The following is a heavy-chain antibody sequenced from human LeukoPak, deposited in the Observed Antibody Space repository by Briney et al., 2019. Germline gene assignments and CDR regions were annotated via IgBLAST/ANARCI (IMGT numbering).Heavy chain of an antibody. Sequence: PSETLSLTCTVSGGSISSSSYYWGWIGQPPGKGLEWIGSIYYSGSTYYNPSLKSRVTISVDTSKNQFSLKLSSVTAADTAVYYCACGDLELGAFDIWGQGTMVTVSS. CDR1: GGSISSSSYY. V-gene: IGHV4-39*01. D-gene: IGHD3-10*01. CDR2: IYYSGST. CDR3: ACGDLELGAFDI. J-gene: IGHJ3*02.